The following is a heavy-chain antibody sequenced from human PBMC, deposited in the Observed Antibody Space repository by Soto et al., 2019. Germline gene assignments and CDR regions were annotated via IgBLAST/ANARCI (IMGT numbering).Heavy chain of an antibody. CDR2: IHSSGST. Sequence: SETLSLTCAVYDGTLSGYYWSWIRQLPGKGLEWIGEIHSSGSTNYNPSLTSAVIISVDTSKNQFSLRLNSVTPADTAVYYCARAGFYGPFDAFDIWGHGTMVTVSS. CDR3: ARAGFYGPFDAFDI. J-gene: IGHJ3*02. V-gene: IGHV4-34*01. D-gene: IGHD3-10*01. CDR1: DGTLSGYY.